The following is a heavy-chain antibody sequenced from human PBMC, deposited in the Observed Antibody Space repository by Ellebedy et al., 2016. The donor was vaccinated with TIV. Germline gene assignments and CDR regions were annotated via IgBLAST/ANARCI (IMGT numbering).Heavy chain of an antibody. CDR3: ARHSGYHATSHLSH. D-gene: IGHD5-12*01. Sequence: ASVKVSCKASGGTFSSHAISWVRQAPGQGLEWVGRVIPKFDVRDSAQGLQGRLTITADESTSTAYMELSSLRPEDTAVYYCARHSGYHATSHLSHWGQGTLVTVSS. V-gene: IGHV1-69*13. CDR2: VIPKFDVR. CDR1: GGTFSSHA. J-gene: IGHJ4*02.